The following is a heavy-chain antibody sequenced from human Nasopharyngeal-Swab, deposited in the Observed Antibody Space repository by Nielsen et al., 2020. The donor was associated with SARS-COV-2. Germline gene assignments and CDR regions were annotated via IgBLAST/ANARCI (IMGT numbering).Heavy chain of an antibody. CDR3: TALRSYYYDSTDPSGY. D-gene: IGHD3-22*01. V-gene: IGHV3-15*01. CDR2: IKSKTDGGTT. J-gene: IGHJ4*02. Sequence: GLARVGRIKSKTDGGTTDYAAPVKGRFTISRDDSKNTLYLQMNSLKTEDTAVYYCTALRSYYYDSTDPSGYWGQGTLVTVSS.